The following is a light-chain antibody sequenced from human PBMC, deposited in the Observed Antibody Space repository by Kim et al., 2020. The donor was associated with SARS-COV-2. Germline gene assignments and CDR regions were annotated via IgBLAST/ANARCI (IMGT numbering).Light chain of an antibody. Sequence: GKSITISCTGTSSDVGAYNYVSWYQQHPGKAPKLMIFDVNKRPSGLSDRFSGSKSGNTASLTISGLQAEDEADYYCISYASTRSYVFGTGTKVTVL. J-gene: IGLJ1*01. V-gene: IGLV2-14*04. CDR1: SSDVGAYNY. CDR3: ISYASTRSYV. CDR2: DVN.